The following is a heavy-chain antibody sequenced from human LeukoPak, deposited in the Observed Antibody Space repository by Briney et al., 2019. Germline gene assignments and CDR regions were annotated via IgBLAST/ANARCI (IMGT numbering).Heavy chain of an antibody. V-gene: IGHV1-69*05. J-gene: IGHJ4*02. CDR3: ARDSSGYYPFDY. CDR1: GGTFSSYA. D-gene: IGHD3-22*01. CDR2: IIPIFGTA. Sequence: GASVKVSCKASGGTFSSYAISWVRQAPGQGLEWMGRIIPIFGTANYAQKFQGRVTITTDESTSTAYMELSSLRSEDTVVYYCARDSSGYYPFDYWGQGTLVTVSS.